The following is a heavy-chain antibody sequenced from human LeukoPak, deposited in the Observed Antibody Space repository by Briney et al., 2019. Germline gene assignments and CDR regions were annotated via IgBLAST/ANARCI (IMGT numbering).Heavy chain of an antibody. CDR2: INPNGGET. CDR1: GYTFTDSY. V-gene: IGHV1-2*02. Sequence: ASVKVSCKASGYTFTDSYIHWVRQAPGQGLEWIGWINPNGGETIYAQKLQGSVTMTRDTSINTAYMELNRLRSDDTAVYFCARTRGHHATMAYFDYWGQGTLVTVSS. J-gene: IGHJ4*02. CDR3: ARTRGHHATMAYFDY. D-gene: IGHD3-10*01.